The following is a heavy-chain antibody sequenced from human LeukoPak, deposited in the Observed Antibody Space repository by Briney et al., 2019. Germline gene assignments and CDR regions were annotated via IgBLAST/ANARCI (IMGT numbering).Heavy chain of an antibody. Sequence: SETLSLTCTVSGGSISSYYWSWIRQPPGKGLEWIGYIYYSGSTNYNPSLKSRVTISVDTSRNQFSLKLSSVTAADTAVYYCASQGSYSGSHSHWYFDLWGRGTLVTVSS. D-gene: IGHD1-26*01. CDR1: GGSISSYY. CDR3: ASQGSYSGSHSHWYFDL. CDR2: IYYSGST. J-gene: IGHJ2*01. V-gene: IGHV4-59*08.